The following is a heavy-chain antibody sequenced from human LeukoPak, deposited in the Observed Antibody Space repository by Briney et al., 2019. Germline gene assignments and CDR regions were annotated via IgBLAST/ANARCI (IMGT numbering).Heavy chain of an antibody. Sequence: ASVKVSCKASGYTFTGYYMHWVRQAPGQGLEWMGWINPNSGGTNYAQKFQGRVTMTRDTSISTAYMELSRLRSDDAAVYYCARSAYGSGSWGFDPWGQGTLVTVSS. CDR1: GYTFTGYY. J-gene: IGHJ5*02. CDR2: INPNSGGT. D-gene: IGHD3-10*01. V-gene: IGHV1-2*02. CDR3: ARSAYGSGSWGFDP.